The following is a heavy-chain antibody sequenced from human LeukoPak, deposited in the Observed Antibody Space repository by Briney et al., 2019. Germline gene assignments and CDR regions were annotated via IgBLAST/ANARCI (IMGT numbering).Heavy chain of an antibody. CDR2: IYSGGST. CDR3: ARESPPHYDFWSGYYQNWFDP. D-gene: IGHD3-3*01. Sequence: GGSLRLSCAASGFTFSSNYMSWVRQAPGKGLEWVSVIYSGGSTYYADSVKGRFTISRDNSKNTLYLQMNSLRAEDTAVYYCARESPPHYDFWSGYYQNWFDPWGQGTLVTVSS. J-gene: IGHJ5*02. CDR1: GFTFSSNY. V-gene: IGHV3-53*01.